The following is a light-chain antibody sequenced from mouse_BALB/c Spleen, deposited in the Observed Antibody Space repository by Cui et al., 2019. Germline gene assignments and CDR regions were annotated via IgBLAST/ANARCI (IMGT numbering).Light chain of an antibody. CDR2: LAS. CDR3: LQHWNYPLT. Sequence: DIVMTQSQKFMSTSVGDRVSITCKVSQNVRTAVAWYQQKPGQSPKALIYLASNRHTGVPDRFTGSGSGTDFTLTISNVQSEDLADYFCLQHWNYPLTFGGGTKLEIK. CDR1: QNVRTA. J-gene: IGKJ1*01. V-gene: IGKV6-14*01.